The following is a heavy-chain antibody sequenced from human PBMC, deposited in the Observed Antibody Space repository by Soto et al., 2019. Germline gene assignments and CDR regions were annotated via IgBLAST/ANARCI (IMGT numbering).Heavy chain of an antibody. CDR1: GYSFTSYD. CDR2: VNPNSGDT. V-gene: IGHV1-8*01. Sequence: QVQLVQSGAEVKKPGASVKVSCKASGYSFTSYDMNWARQAPGQGLEWMGWVNPNSGDTDYAQKFQDRGTMNTYTSIRTAYMELSSLRSEDTAVYYCARVSFLAPVTGAEMFDFWGQGTMVTVSS. D-gene: IGHD2-21*02. CDR3: ARVSFLAPVTGAEMFDF. J-gene: IGHJ3*01.